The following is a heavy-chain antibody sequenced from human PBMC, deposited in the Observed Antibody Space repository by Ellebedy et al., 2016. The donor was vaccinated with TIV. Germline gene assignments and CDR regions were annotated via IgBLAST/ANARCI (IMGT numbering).Heavy chain of an antibody. CDR2: INPTSGDS. CDR1: GYTFTRYY. V-gene: IGHV1-46*01. Sequence: ASVKVSCKVSGYTFTRYYLYWVRQAPGQGLDWMGIINPTSGDSNYAQKFQDRVTMTRDTSTSTVYMELSSLRSEETAVDYCARGDNYYYDSSGYYYSHWGQGTLVTVSS. J-gene: IGHJ4*02. D-gene: IGHD3-22*01. CDR3: ARGDNYYYDSSGYYYSH.